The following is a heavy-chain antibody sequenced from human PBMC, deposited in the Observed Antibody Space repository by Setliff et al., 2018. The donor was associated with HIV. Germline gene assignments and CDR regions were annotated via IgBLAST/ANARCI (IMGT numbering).Heavy chain of an antibody. Sequence: SETLSLTCAVYGGSFSGYYWNWIRQSPGRGLEWIGEINHSGSTYYNPSLKSRVTISVDTSKDHFSLRLNSVTAADTAVYYCARDPGIVGATDDHDAFDVWGQGTMVTVSS. CDR3: ARDPGIVGATDDHDAFDV. J-gene: IGHJ3*01. CDR1: GGSFSGYY. V-gene: IGHV4-34*01. D-gene: IGHD1-26*01. CDR2: INHSGST.